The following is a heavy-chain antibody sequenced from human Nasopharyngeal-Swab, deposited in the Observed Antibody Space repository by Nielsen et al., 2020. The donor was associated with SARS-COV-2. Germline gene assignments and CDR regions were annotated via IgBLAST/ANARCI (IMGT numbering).Heavy chain of an antibody. CDR2: IYSGGNA. Sequence: LKISCAASGFTFTTYWMNWVRQAPGKGLEWVSVIYSGGNAYYADSVKGRFTISRDTSKNMLYLQMDSVRADDTAVYYCARDTGFCTRGSCGPFDSWGQGTLVSVSS. CDR3: ARDTGFCTRGSCGPFDS. D-gene: IGHD2-8*01. V-gene: IGHV3-53*01. CDR1: GFTFTTYW. J-gene: IGHJ4*02.